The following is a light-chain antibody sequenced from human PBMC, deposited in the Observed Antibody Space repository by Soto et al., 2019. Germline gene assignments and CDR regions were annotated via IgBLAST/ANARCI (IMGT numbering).Light chain of an antibody. V-gene: IGKV3-20*01. CDR3: QQYGSSPT. CDR1: QSVSSSY. Sequence: EIVLTQSPGTLSLSQGERATLSCRASQSVSSSYLAWYQQKPGQAPRLLIYGASSRATGIPDRFSGSGSGTDFTLTISRLEPEDFAVYYCQQYGSSPTFCQGTKVDI. CDR2: GAS. J-gene: IGKJ1*01.